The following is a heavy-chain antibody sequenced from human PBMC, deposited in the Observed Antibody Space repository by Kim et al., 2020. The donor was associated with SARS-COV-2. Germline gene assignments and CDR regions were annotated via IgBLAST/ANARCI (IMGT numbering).Heavy chain of an antibody. V-gene: IGHV1-69*13. CDR3: ARDGITGTNPPIDAFDI. Sequence: SVKVSCKASGGTFTTYAISWVRQAPGKGLEWVGGILPLYGTPSYAQKFQGRVTIIADESTSTFYMELSSLRSDDTAVYYCARDGITGTNPPIDAFDIWGQGTMVSVAS. J-gene: IGHJ3*02. CDR2: ILPLYGTP. CDR1: GGTFTTYA. D-gene: IGHD1-20*01.